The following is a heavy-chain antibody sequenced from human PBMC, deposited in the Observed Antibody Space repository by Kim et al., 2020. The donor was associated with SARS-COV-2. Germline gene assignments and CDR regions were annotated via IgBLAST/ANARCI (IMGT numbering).Heavy chain of an antibody. D-gene: IGHD4-17*01. CDR2: T. CDR3: ARAVHYGAFDI. J-gene: IGHJ3*02. Sequence: TNDPGSVKGRFTISRENAKNSVYLQMNSLRAGETAVYYCARAVHYGAFDIWGPRTMVTVSS. V-gene: IGHV3-13*01.